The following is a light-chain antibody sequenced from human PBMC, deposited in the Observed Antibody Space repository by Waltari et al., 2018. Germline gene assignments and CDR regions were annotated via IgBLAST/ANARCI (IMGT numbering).Light chain of an antibody. V-gene: IGLV1-44*01. Sequence: QSVLTQPPSASGTPGQRATISCSGNSSNIGNNIVNWYQQLPGTAPKLLIYTTNQRPSGVPDRFSGSKSGTSASLAISGLQSEDEADYYCATWDDSLNGPVFGGGTKLTVL. J-gene: IGLJ2*01. CDR2: TTN. CDR3: ATWDDSLNGPV. CDR1: SSNIGNNI.